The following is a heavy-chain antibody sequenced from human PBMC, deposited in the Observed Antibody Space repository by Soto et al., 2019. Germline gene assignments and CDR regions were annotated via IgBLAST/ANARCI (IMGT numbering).Heavy chain of an antibody. CDR1: GGSIGRYY. CDR2: VSYSGAT. CDR3: VHHGGVRYYHEF. V-gene: IGHV4-59*01. Sequence: PSETLSLTCSVSGGSIGRYYWSWVRQAPWKGLEWIAYVSYSGATRYNPSLESRVTISVDTSKNQFSLRLNSVTAADTAVYYCVHHGGVRYYHEFWGPAMLVTVSA. J-gene: IGHJ4*02. D-gene: IGHD2-8*01.